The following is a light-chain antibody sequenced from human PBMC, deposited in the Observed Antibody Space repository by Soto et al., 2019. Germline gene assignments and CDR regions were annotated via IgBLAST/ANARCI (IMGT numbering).Light chain of an antibody. CDR3: QQRSNWIT. CDR2: DAS. J-gene: IGKJ5*01. Sequence: ESVLTESPATLSLSPGERATLSCRASQSVSRYLAWYQQKPGQAPTLLIYDASYRATGIPARFSGSGSGTDFTLTISSLAPEDFAVYYCQQRSNWITFGQGTRLEIK. V-gene: IGKV3-11*01. CDR1: QSVSRY.